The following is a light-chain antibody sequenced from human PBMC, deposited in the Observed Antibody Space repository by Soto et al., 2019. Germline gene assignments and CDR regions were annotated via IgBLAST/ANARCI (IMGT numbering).Light chain of an antibody. CDR1: QTISSW. J-gene: IGKJ1*01. CDR3: QQYQSSATST. CDR2: DVS. Sequence: DIQMTQSPSTLSGSVGDRVTITCRASQTISSWLAWYQQKPGKAPKLLIYDVSNLEGGVPSRFSGSGSGTEFTLTISSLQLDDFATYHCQQYQSSATSTFGQGTKVDIK. V-gene: IGKV1-5*01.